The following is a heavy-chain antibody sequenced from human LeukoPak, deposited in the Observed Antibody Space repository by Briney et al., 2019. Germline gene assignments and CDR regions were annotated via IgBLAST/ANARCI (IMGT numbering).Heavy chain of an antibody. CDR3: ARGYFHYYYDSSGYPFFDY. J-gene: IGHJ4*02. CDR2: IWYDGSNK. D-gene: IGHD3-22*01. V-gene: IGHV3-33*01. CDR1: GFTFSSYG. Sequence: PGRSLRLSCAASGFTFSSYGMHWVRQAPGKGLEWVAVIWYDGSNKYYADSVKGRFTISRDNSKNTLYLQMNGLRAEDTAVYYCARGYFHYYYDSSGYPFFDYWGQGTLVTVSS.